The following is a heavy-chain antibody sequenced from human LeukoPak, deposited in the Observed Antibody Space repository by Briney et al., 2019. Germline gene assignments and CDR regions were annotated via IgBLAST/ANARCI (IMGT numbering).Heavy chain of an antibody. V-gene: IGHV3-9*01. D-gene: IGHD3-10*01. Sequence: GRSLRLSCAASGFTFDDYAMHWVRQAPGKGLEWVSGISWNSGSIGYADSVKGRFTISRDNAKNSLYLQMNSLRAEDTAVYYCARDLYYYGSGSYPLDYWGQGTLVTVSS. CDR2: ISWNSGSI. CDR3: ARDLYYYGSGSYPLDY. J-gene: IGHJ4*02. CDR1: GFTFDDYA.